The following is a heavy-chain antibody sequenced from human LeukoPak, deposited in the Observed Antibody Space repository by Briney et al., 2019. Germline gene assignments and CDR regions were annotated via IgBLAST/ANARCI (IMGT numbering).Heavy chain of an antibody. V-gene: IGHV3-53*01. CDR3: ARGALGPYDY. CDR1: GFTVSSNY. J-gene: IGHJ4*02. CDR2: IYSGGST. Sequence: GESLRLSCAASGFTVSSNYMSWVRQAPGKGLVWVSVIYSGGSTYYADSVKGRFTISRDNSKNTLYLQMNSLRAEDTAVYYCARGALGPYDYWGQGTLVTVSS.